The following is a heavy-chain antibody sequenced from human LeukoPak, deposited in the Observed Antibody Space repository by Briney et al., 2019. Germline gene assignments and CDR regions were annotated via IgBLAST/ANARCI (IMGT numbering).Heavy chain of an antibody. Sequence: GGSLRLSCADSGFTFSSYAMHWVRQAPGKGLEWVAVISYDGSNEYYADSVKGRFTISRDNSKNTLYLQMNSLRAEDTAVYYCAREICSSTSCLAFDIWGQGTMVTVSS. CDR2: ISYDGSNE. CDR1: GFTFSSYA. V-gene: IGHV3-30*04. D-gene: IGHD2-2*01. J-gene: IGHJ3*02. CDR3: AREICSSTSCLAFDI.